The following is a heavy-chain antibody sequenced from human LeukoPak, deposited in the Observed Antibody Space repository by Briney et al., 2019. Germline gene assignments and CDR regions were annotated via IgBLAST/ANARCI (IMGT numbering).Heavy chain of an antibody. Sequence: GASVKVSCKASGYTFTTYAMNWVRQAPGQGLEWMGGIIPIFGTANYAQKFQGRVTITADESTSTAYMELSSLRSEDTAVYYCARDVYCSSTTRSYYFDYWGQGTLATVSS. CDR2: IIPIFGTA. D-gene: IGHD2/OR15-2a*01. CDR1: GYTFTTYA. CDR3: ARDVYCSSTTRSYYFDY. V-gene: IGHV1-69*13. J-gene: IGHJ4*02.